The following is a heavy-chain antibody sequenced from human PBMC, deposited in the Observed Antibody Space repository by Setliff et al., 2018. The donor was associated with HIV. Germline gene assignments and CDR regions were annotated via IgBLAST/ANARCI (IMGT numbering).Heavy chain of an antibody. J-gene: IGHJ3*02. CDR3: ARQGIVYYDSPGDAFDI. V-gene: IGHV4-38-2*01. CDR1: GYSINSDYY. CDR2: IHHSGNT. D-gene: IGHD3-22*01. Sequence: ETLSLTCAVSGYSINSDYYWGWIRQPPGKGPEWIGNIHHSGNTSYSPSFKSRVTMSVDASLEQFSLKLSSVTAADTAVYYCARQGIVYYDSPGDAFDIWGQGTMVTVSS.